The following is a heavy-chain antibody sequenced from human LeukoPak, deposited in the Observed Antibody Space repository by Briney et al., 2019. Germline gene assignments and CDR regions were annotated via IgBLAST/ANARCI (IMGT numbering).Heavy chain of an antibody. Sequence: GGSLRLSCAASGLTSSSYAMSWVRQAPGKGLEWVSAISGSGGSTYYADSVKGRFTISRDNSKNTLYLQMNSLRAEDTAVYYCAKGATKFRDRTFDYWGQGTLVTVSS. CDR3: AKGATKFRDRTFDY. V-gene: IGHV3-23*01. CDR1: GLTSSSYA. CDR2: ISGSGGST. J-gene: IGHJ4*02.